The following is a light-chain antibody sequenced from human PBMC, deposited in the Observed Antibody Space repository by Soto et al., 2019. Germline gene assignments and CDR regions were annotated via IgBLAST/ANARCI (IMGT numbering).Light chain of an antibody. V-gene: IGLV2-14*03. J-gene: IGLJ1*01. CDR1: SSDVGGYNY. CDR2: DVS. CDR3: SSYTSSSTLSV. Sequence: QSALTQPASVSGSPGQSITISCTGTSSDVGGYNYVSWYQQHPGKAPKLMISDVSDRPSGVSNRFSGSKSGNTASLTISGLQAEDEADYYCSSYTSSSTLSVFGTGTKVTVL.